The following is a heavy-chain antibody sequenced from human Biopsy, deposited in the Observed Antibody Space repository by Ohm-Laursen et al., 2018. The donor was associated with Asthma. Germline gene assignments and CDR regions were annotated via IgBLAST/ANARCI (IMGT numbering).Heavy chain of an antibody. CDR3: ARGQKSPGDRWFDP. Sequence: GSSVKVSCKTSGYTFIGYHIHWVRQAPGQGLEWMGRINPNSGGTNYAQKFQGRVTMTSDTSISTAYMELSRLRSDDTALYHCARGQKSPGDRWFDPWGQGTLVTVSP. J-gene: IGHJ5*01. CDR2: INPNSGGT. V-gene: IGHV1-2*06. D-gene: IGHD7-27*01. CDR1: GYTFIGYH.